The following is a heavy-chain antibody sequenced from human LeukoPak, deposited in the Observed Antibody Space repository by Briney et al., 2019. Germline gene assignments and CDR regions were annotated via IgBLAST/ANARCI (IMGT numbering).Heavy chain of an antibody. V-gene: IGHV1-69*13. CDR2: IIPIFGTA. Sequence: ASVKVSCKASGYTFSSYAISWVRQAPGQGLEWMGGIIPIFGTANYAQKFQGRVTITADESTSTAYMELSSLRSEDTAVYYCARRYCSGGSCFDYWGQGTLVTVSS. D-gene: IGHD2-15*01. CDR1: GYTFSSYA. J-gene: IGHJ4*02. CDR3: ARRYCSGGSCFDY.